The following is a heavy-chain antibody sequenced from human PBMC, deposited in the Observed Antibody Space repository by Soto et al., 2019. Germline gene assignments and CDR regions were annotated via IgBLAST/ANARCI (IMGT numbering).Heavy chain of an antibody. CDR1: GFTFSSYG. D-gene: IGHD5-18*01. J-gene: IGHJ6*02. V-gene: IGHV3-30*18. Sequence: PGGSLRLSCAASGFTFSSYGMHWVRQAPGKGLEWVAVISYDGSNKYYADSVKGRFTISRDSSKNTLYLQMNSLRAEDTAVYYCAKDFSYAPYYYGMDFWGQGTTVTVSS. CDR3: AKDFSYAPYYYGMDF. CDR2: ISYDGSNK.